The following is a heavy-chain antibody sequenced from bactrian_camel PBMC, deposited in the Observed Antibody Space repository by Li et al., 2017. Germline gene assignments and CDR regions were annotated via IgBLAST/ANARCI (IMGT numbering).Heavy chain of an antibody. Sequence: DVQLVESGGGLVQPGGSLRLSCAASEFTFSGSYMFWVRQAPGKGLEWVSTINSGSDITYYVDSEKGRFTTSRDNAKNTLYLEMINLKPEDTAGYYCAADLKLGRNGRCYPRMDRAVDFGYWGQGTQVTVS. CDR1: EFTFSGSY. CDR2: INSGSDIT. V-gene: IGHV3S40*01. D-gene: IGHD2*01. J-gene: IGHJ6*01. CDR3: AADLKLGRNGRCYPRMDRAVDFGY.